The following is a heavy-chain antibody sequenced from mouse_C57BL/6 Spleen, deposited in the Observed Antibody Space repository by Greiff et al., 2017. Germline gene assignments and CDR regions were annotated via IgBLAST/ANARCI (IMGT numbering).Heavy chain of an antibody. V-gene: IGHV5-4*01. CDR2: ISDGGSYT. J-gene: IGHJ3*01. Sequence: DVQLVESGGGLVKPGGSLKLSCAASGFTFSSYAMSWVRQTPEKRLEWVATISDGGSYTYYPDNVKGRFTISRDNAKNNLYLQMSHLKSEDTAMYYCARGETIVTTFAYWGQGTLVTVSA. CDR1: GFTFSSYA. CDR3: ARGETIVTTFAY. D-gene: IGHD2-5*01.